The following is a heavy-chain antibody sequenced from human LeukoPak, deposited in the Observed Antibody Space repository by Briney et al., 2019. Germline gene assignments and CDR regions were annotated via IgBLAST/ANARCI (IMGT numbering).Heavy chain of an antibody. CDR3: ARGFPRVVVPAAAPYYYYYGMDV. D-gene: IGHD2-2*01. J-gene: IGHJ6*02. CDR2: IYYSGST. Sequence: PSETLSLTCTVSGGSISSYYWSWIRQPPGKGLEWIGYIYYSGSTNYNPSLKSRVTISVDTSKNQFSLKLSSVTAADTAVYYCARGFPRVVVPAAAPYYYYYGMDVWGQGTTVTVSS. CDR1: GGSISSYY. V-gene: IGHV4-59*12.